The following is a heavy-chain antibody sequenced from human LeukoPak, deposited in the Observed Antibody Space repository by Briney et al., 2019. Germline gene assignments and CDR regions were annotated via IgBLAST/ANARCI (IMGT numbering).Heavy chain of an antibody. J-gene: IGHJ2*01. CDR1: GGSISSGGYY. D-gene: IGHD6-13*01. CDR3: ARGDGSSWYWYFDL. V-gene: IGHV4-61*08. CDR2: IYYSGST. Sequence: ASETLSLTCTVSGGSISSGGYYWSWIRQHPGKGLEWIGYIYYSGSTNYNPSLKSRVTISVDTSKNQFSLKLSSVTAADAAVYYCARGDGSSWYWYFDLWGRGTLVTVSS.